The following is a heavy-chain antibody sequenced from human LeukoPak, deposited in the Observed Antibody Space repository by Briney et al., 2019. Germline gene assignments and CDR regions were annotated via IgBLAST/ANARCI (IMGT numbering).Heavy chain of an antibody. CDR1: EVTFSSYA. CDR3: ARVKGLGVTISGHGAFDI. Sequence: SVKVSCKASEVTFSSYAISWVRQAPGQGLEWMGGIIPIFGTANYAQKFQGRVTITADESTSTAYMELSSLRSEDTAVYYCARVKGLGVTISGHGAFDIWGQGTMVTVSS. D-gene: IGHD6-19*01. V-gene: IGHV1-69*13. CDR2: IIPIFGTA. J-gene: IGHJ3*02.